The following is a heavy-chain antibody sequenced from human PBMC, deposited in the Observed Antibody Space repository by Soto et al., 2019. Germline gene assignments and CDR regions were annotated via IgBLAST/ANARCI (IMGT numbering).Heavy chain of an antibody. J-gene: IGHJ4*02. Sequence: GGSLRLSCAASGFTFSSYGMHWVRQAPGKGLEWVAVIWYDGSNKYYADSVKGRFTISRDNSKNTLYLQMNSLRAEDTAVYYCARDPGYCSSTSCHTTQFDYWGQGTLVTVSS. V-gene: IGHV3-33*01. CDR2: IWYDGSNK. D-gene: IGHD2-2*02. CDR3: ARDPGYCSSTSCHTTQFDY. CDR1: GFTFSSYG.